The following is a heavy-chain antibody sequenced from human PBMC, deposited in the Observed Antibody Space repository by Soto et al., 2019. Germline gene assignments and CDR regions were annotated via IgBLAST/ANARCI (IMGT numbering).Heavy chain of an antibody. J-gene: IGHJ4*02. V-gene: IGHV3-33*01. Sequence: QVQLVESVGGVVQPGRSLRLSCAASSSTFSNYGMHWVRQAPGTGLEWVAVIWNDGHTKFYPDSVKGRFTISRDNSNHTLYLQMNSLRAEYTAVYYCATVDNSYGSVFRGQGTLVTVSS. D-gene: IGHD3-10*01. CDR3: ATVDNSYGSVF. CDR1: SSTFSNYG. CDR2: IWNDGHTK.